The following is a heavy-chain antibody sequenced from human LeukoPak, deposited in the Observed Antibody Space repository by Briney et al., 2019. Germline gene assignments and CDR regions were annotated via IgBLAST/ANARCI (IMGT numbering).Heavy chain of an antibody. J-gene: IGHJ5*02. CDR2: INPNSGGT. CDR1: GYTFTGYY. CDR3: ARFIAARKNWFDP. V-gene: IGHV1-2*02. Sequence: ASVKVSCKASGYTFTGYYMHWVRQAPGHGLEWMGWINPNSGGTNYAQKFQGRVTMTRDTSISTAYMELSRLRSDDTAVYYCARFIAARKNWFDPWGEGSLVTVSS. D-gene: IGHD6-13*01.